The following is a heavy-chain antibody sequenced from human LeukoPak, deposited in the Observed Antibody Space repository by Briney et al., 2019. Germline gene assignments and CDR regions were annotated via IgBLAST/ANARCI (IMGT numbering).Heavy chain of an antibody. CDR3: ARHSDRRDDF. V-gene: IGHV3-7*05. Sequence: GGSLRLSCAASGFTFSSHWMTWVRQAPGKGLQCVASVKPDGGDKYYVDSVKGRFIISRDNAKNSLFLQMSSLQAEDMAVYYCARHSDRRDDFWGQGSLVTVSS. J-gene: IGHJ4*02. CDR1: GFTFSSHW. CDR2: VKPDGGDK.